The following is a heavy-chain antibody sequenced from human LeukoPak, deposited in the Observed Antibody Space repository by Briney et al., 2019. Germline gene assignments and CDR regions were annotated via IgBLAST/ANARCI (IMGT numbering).Heavy chain of an antibody. CDR2: ISSSSSYI. Sequence: GGSLRLSCAASGFTLSSYAMSWVRQAPGKGLEWVSSISSSSSYIYYADSVKGRFTISRDNAKNSLYLQMNSLRAEDTTVYYCARAYFDEYYFDYWGQGTLVTVSS. V-gene: IGHV3-21*01. D-gene: IGHD3-9*01. J-gene: IGHJ4*02. CDR1: GFTLSSYA. CDR3: ARAYFDEYYFDY.